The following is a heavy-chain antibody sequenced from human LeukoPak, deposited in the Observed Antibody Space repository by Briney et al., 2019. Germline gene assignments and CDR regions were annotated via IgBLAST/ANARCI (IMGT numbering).Heavy chain of an antibody. D-gene: IGHD3-16*02. Sequence: GGSLRLSCAASGFTFDDYAMHWVRQAPGKGLEGVSGISWNSGSIGYADSVKGRFTISRDNAKNSLYLQMNSLRAEDTALYYCAKDFFLSIAAAGTLGLRLGELSPLDYWGQGTLVTVSS. V-gene: IGHV3-9*01. CDR2: ISWNSGSI. CDR1: GFTFDDYA. J-gene: IGHJ4*02. CDR3: AKDFFLSIAAAGTLGLRLGELSPLDY.